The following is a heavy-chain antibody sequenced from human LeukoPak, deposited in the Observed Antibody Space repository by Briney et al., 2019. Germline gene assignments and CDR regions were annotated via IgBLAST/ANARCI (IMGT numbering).Heavy chain of an antibody. CDR1: GITLSNYG. CDR2: ISDSGGRT. V-gene: IGHV3-23*01. D-gene: IGHD3-22*01. Sequence: GGSLRLSCAVSGITLSNYGMSWVRQAPGEGLEWVAGISDSGGRTNYADSVKGRFAISRDNPRNTLYLQMNSLRAEDTAVYFCAKRGVVIRVILVGFHKEAYYFDSWGQGALVTVSS. CDR3: AKRGVVIRVILVGFHKEAYYFDS. J-gene: IGHJ4*02.